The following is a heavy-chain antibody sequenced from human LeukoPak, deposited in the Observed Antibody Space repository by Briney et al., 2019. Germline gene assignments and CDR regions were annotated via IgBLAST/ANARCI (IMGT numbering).Heavy chain of an antibody. D-gene: IGHD3-10*01. CDR3: ARKTYYYDSGSYSKSYYFDY. CDR1: GFTFSTYS. Sequence: GGSLRLSCAASGFTFSTYSMNWVRQAPGKGLEWVSHISSSSSTIYYADSVKGRFTISRDNAKNSLFLQLNSLRAEDTAVYYCARKTYYYDSGSYSKSYYFDYWGQGTLVTVSS. CDR2: ISSSSSTI. J-gene: IGHJ4*02. V-gene: IGHV3-48*04.